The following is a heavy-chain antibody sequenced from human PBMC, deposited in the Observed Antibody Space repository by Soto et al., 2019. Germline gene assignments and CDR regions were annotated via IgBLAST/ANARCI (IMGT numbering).Heavy chain of an antibody. CDR3: AISQDRGGRTTFIY. J-gene: IGHJ4*02. Sequence: GGSLRLSCAASGFTFSSYAMHWVRQAPEKGLEWVSGINWKSDIGYADSVKGRFTISRDNAENSLYLQMNSLRAGDKALYYCAISQDRGGRTTFIYWGQGTQVTVSS. CDR1: GFTFSSYA. D-gene: IGHD3-16*01. CDR2: INWKSDI. V-gene: IGHV3-9*01.